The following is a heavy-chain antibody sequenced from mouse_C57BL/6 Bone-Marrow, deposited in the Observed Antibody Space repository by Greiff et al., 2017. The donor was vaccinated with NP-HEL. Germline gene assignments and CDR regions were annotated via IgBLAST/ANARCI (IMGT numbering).Heavy chain of an antibody. CDR2: IRSKSNNYAT. CDR3: VRQYYYGSKAWFAY. CDR1: GFSFNTYA. Sequence: EVKLMESGGGLVQPKGSLKLSCAASGFSFNTYAMNWVRQAPGKGLEWVARIRSKSNNYATYYADSVKDRFTISRDDSESMLYLQMNNLKTEDTAMYYCVRQYYYGSKAWFAYWGQGTLVTVSA. V-gene: IGHV10-1*01. J-gene: IGHJ3*01. D-gene: IGHD1-1*01.